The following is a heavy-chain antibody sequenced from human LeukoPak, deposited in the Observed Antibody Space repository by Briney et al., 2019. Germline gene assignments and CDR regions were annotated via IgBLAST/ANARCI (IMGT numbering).Heavy chain of an antibody. CDR1: GFTFSSYA. D-gene: IGHD4-17*01. Sequence: GGSLRLSCAASGFTFSSYAMTWVRQAPGKGLEWVSGICGSDATYYADSVKGRFTISRDNSKNTLYLQMNSLRAEDTAVYYCAKDLSGDYGDYFDYWGQGTLVTVSS. V-gene: IGHV3-23*01. CDR2: ICGSDAT. J-gene: IGHJ4*02. CDR3: AKDLSGDYGDYFDY.